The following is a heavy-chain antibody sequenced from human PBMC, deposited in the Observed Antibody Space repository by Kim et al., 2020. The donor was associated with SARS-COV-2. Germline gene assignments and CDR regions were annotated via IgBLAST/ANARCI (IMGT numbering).Heavy chain of an antibody. J-gene: IGHJ4*02. V-gene: IGHV3-53*01. CDR1: GFTVSSNY. D-gene: IGHD2-15*01. Sequence: GGSLRLSCAASGFTVSSNYMSWVRQAPGKGLEWVSVIYSGGSTYYADSVKGRFTISRDNSKNSLYLQMNSLRAEDTAVYYCASAAYYGGSVDYWGQGTLVTVSS. CDR3: ASAAYYGGSVDY. CDR2: IYSGGST.